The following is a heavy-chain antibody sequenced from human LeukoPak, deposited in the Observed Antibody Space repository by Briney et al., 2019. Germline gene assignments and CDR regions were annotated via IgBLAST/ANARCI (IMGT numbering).Heavy chain of an antibody. J-gene: IGHJ4*02. D-gene: IGHD3-10*01. CDR3: TRDTDYGSATNYFDS. Sequence: GGSLRLSCAASGFTFDDYAMHWVRQAPGKGLEWVALISWEGDTTYCADSVRGRFTISRDNSKNSLYLQMNSLRTEDTAFYYCTRDTDYGSATNYFDSWGQGTLVSVSS. CDR2: ISWEGDTT. V-gene: IGHV3-43*01. CDR1: GFTFDDYA.